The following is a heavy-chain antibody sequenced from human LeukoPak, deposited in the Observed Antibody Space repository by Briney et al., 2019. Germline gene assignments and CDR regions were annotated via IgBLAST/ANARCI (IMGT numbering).Heavy chain of an antibody. J-gene: IGHJ4*02. CDR2: ISTGGTTI. Sequence: PGGSLRLSCAASGFTFSDYYMSWIRQAPGKGLEWISYISTGGTTIYYADSVRGRFTISRDNAKKSLYLQMDSLRAEDTAVYYCARIYSGYGLDYWGQGTLVTVSS. V-gene: IGHV3-11*04. D-gene: IGHD5-12*01. CDR3: ARIYSGYGLDY. CDR1: GFTFSDYY.